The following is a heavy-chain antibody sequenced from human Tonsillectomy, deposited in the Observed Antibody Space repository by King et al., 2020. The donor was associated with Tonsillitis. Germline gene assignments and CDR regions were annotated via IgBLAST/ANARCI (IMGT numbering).Heavy chain of an antibody. V-gene: IGHV3-48*04. CDR2: ISSGSTTI. CDR3: ARVPPAAGAFDI. D-gene: IGHD2-15*01. CDR1: GFTLRSYS. J-gene: IGHJ3*02. Sequence: VQLVESGGGLVLPGGSLRLSCAASGFTLRSYSMGWVRQSPGMGLEWVSYISSGSTTIYYSDSVRDRFTISRDHAKNSLYLQMNSLRAGDTAVFYCARVPPAAGAFDIWGQGTMVTVSS.